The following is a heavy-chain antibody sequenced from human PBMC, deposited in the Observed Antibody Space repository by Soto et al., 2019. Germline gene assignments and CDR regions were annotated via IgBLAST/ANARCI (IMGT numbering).Heavy chain of an antibody. J-gene: IGHJ4*02. CDR3: ARDLSVVVPAAMPEGDY. CDR2: IIPILGIA. D-gene: IGHD2-2*01. V-gene: IGHV1-69*08. CDR1: GGTFSSYT. Sequence: QVQLVQSGAEVKKPGSSVKVSCKASGGTFSSYTISWVRQAPGQGLEWMGRIIPILGIANYAQKFQGRVTITKDKATSTAYMDISSLRSEDTAVYYCARDLSVVVPAAMPEGDYWGQGTLVTVSS.